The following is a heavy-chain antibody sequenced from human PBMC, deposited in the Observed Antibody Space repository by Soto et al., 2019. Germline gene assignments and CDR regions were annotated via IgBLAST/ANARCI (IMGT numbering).Heavy chain of an antibody. D-gene: IGHD3-9*01. CDR3: RSYFDWVRGY. J-gene: IGHJ4*02. Sequence: EAQLVESGGGLVEPGGSLRLSCAASGFLFSDRWMGWVRQAPGKGLQWVGRIKSKTYGGTTDYAESLEGRFTISRDDSKNITHLQMNILKTEDTAIYYCRSYFDWVRGYWGQGTLVTVSS. CDR1: GFLFSDRW. CDR2: IKSKTYGGTT. V-gene: IGHV3-15*01.